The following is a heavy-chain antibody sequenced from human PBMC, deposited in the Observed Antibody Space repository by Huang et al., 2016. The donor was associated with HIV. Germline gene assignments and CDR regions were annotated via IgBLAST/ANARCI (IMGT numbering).Heavy chain of an antibody. D-gene: IGHD3-9*01. Sequence: QVQLQESGPGLVKPSQTLSLTCSVSGGSISSGNYYWSWIRQPAGKGREWIGHIYTSGTTIYNASLKSRVTRSVATSKNQFSLKLSSVTAADTAVHYCARLTGYSTFDIWGHGTVVTVSS. CDR2: IYTSGTT. V-gene: IGHV4-61*09. CDR1: GGSISSGNYY. J-gene: IGHJ3*02. CDR3: ARLTGYSTFDI.